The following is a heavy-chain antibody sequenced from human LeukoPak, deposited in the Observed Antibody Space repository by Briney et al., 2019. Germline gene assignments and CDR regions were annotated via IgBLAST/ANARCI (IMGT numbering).Heavy chain of an antibody. V-gene: IGHV4-4*07. Sequence: SETLSLTCTVSGGSISGYYWNWIRQPAGKGLEWIGRIYISGSTNYNPSLKSRVTMSIDTSKNQFSLKLSSVTAADTAVYYCARPTRYYYGSGSKPRAFDIWGQGTMVTVSS. D-gene: IGHD3-10*01. J-gene: IGHJ3*02. CDR1: GGSISGYY. CDR3: ARPTRYYYGSGSKPRAFDI. CDR2: IYISGST.